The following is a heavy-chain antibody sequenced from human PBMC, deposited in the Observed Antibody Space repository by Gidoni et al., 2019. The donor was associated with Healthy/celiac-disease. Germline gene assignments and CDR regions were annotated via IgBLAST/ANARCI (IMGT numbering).Heavy chain of an antibody. CDR2: IYYSGST. D-gene: IGHD4-17*01. J-gene: IGHJ4*02. Sequence: QLQLQESGPGLVKPSETLSLTCPVSGGSISSSSYYWGWIRQPPGQGLEWIGSIYYSGSTYYNPSLKSRVTISVDTSKNQFSLKLSSVTAADTAVYYCARDGTVTASHWGQGTLVTVSS. CDR3: ARDGTVTASH. V-gene: IGHV4-39*07. CDR1: GGSISSSSYY.